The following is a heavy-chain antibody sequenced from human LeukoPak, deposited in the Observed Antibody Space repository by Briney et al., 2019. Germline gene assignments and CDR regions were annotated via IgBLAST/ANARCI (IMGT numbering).Heavy chain of an antibody. J-gene: IGHJ6*02. Sequence: GPVKVSCKASDYTFTSYGISWVRQAPGQGLEWMGWISAYNGNTNYAQKLQGRVTMTTDTSTSTAYMDLRSLRSDDTAVYYCASMGSYGSGRSYYYYGVDVWGQGTTVTVSS. CDR3: ASMGSYGSGRSYYYYGVDV. D-gene: IGHD3-10*01. CDR1: DYTFTSYG. CDR2: ISAYNGNT. V-gene: IGHV1-18*01.